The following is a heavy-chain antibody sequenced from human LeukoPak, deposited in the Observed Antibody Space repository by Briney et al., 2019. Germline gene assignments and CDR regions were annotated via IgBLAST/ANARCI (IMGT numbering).Heavy chain of an antibody. CDR3: ARERQNGLDV. J-gene: IGHJ6*02. CDR2: INPNSGGT. D-gene: IGHD6-25*01. Sequence: ASVKASCKASGYTFSDYYMHWVRQAPGQGLEWMGWINPNSGGTNYAQKFQGWVTMTRDTSITTAYMELSSPRSDDTAIYYCARERQNGLDVWGQGTTVTVSS. CDR1: GYTFSDYY. V-gene: IGHV1-2*04.